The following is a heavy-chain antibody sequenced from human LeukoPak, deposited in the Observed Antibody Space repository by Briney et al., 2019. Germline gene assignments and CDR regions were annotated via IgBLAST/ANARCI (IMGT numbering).Heavy chain of an antibody. V-gene: IGHV3-7*01. CDR1: GFTFSSHR. D-gene: IGHD6-13*01. Sequence: PGGSLRLSCAASGFTFSSHRMSWVRQAPGKGLEWVANIKKDGSEKYYVDSVKGRFTISRDNAKNSLYLQMNSLRAEDTAVYYCARAAYSSTWYSRYFDLWGRGTLVTVSS. J-gene: IGHJ2*01. CDR2: IKKDGSEK. CDR3: ARAAYSSTWYSRYFDL.